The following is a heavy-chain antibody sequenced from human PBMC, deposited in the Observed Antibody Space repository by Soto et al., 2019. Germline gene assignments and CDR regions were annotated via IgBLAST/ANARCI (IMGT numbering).Heavy chain of an antibody. CDR2: MNPNSGNT. D-gene: IGHD1-26*01. CDR3: ARGVWAVHYYYYMDV. J-gene: IGHJ6*03. Sequence: QVQLVQSGAEVKKPGASVKVSCKASGYTFTSYDINWVRQATGQGLEWMGWMNPNSGNTGFAQKFQGRVTMTRNTSIRTAYMELCSLRSEDTAVYYCARGVWAVHYYYYMDVWGKGTTVTVSS. V-gene: IGHV1-8*01. CDR1: GYTFTSYD.